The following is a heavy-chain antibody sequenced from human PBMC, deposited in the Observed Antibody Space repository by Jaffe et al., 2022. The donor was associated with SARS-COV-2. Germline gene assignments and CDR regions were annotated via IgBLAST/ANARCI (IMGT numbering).Heavy chain of an antibody. Sequence: EVQLVESGGGLVQPGRSLRLSCAASGFTFDDYAMHWVRQAPGKGLEWVSGISWNSGSIGYADSVKGRFTISRDNAKNSLYLQMNSLRAEDTALYYCAKDMYDDGPFDYWGQGTLVTVSS. CDR3: AKDMYDDGPFDY. D-gene: IGHD1-1*01. V-gene: IGHV3-9*01. CDR1: GFTFDDYA. CDR2: ISWNSGSI. J-gene: IGHJ4*02.